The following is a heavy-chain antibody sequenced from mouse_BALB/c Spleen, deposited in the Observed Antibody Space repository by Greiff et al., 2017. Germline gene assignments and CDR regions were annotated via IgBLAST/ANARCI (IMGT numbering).Heavy chain of an antibody. CDR3: ARPPYYGNYAWFAY. CDR2: ISDGGSYT. V-gene: IGHV5-4*02. J-gene: IGHJ3*01. Sequence: EVQLQESGGGLVKPGGSLKLSCAASGFTFSDYYMYWVRQTPEKRLEWVATISDGGSYTYYPDSVKGRFTISRDNAKNNLYLQMSSLKSEDTAMYYCARPPYYGNYAWFAYWGQGTLVTVSA. CDR1: GFTFSDYY. D-gene: IGHD2-10*01.